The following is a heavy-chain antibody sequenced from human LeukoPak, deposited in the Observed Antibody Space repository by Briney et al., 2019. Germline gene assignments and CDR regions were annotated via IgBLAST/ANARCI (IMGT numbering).Heavy chain of an antibody. Sequence: GGSLRLSCAASGFTFSNAWMSWVRQAPGKGLEWVGRIKSKTDGGTTDYAAPVKGRFTISRDDSKNTLYLQMNSLKTEDTAVYYCTSGSSSPIDFDYWGQGTLVTVSS. V-gene: IGHV3-15*01. CDR3: TSGSSSPIDFDY. CDR1: GFTFSNAW. J-gene: IGHJ4*02. CDR2: IKSKTDGGTT. D-gene: IGHD6-13*01.